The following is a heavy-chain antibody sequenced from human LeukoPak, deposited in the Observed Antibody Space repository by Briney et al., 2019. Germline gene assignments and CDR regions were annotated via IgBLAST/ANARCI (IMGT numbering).Heavy chain of an antibody. V-gene: IGHV3-30*04. CDR3: ARRAAAGTGLDYYYYGMDV. CDR1: GFTFSSYA. D-gene: IGHD6-13*01. J-gene: IGHJ6*04. Sequence: GGSLRLSCAASGFTFSSYAMHWVRQAPGKGLEWVAVISYDGSNKYYADSVKGRFTISRDNSRNTLYLQMNSLRAEDTAVYYCARRAAAGTGLDYYYYGMDVWGKGTTVTVSS. CDR2: ISYDGSNK.